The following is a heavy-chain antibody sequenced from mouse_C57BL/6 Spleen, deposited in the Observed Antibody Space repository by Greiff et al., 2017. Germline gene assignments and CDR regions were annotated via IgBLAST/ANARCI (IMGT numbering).Heavy chain of an antibody. CDR1: GYTFTDYY. Sequence: EFQLQQSGPALVKPGASVKISCKASGYTFTDYYMNWVKQSHGKSLEWIGDINPNNGGTSYHQKFKVKATLTVDKSSSTAYMELRSLTSEDSAVYYCARSGDSRYWYFDVWGTGTTVTVSS. CDR2: INPNNGGT. J-gene: IGHJ1*03. V-gene: IGHV1-26*01. D-gene: IGHD3-1*01. CDR3: ARSGDSRYWYFDV.